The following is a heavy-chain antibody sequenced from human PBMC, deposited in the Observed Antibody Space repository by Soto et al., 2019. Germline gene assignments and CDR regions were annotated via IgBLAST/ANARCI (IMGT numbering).Heavy chain of an antibody. Sequence: QLQLQESGPGLVKPSETLSLTCTVSGGSISSSSYYWGWIRQPPGKGLEWIGSIYYSGSTYYNPSLKSRVTISVDTSKNQFSLKLSSVTAADTAVYYCARHKLNVLRYFDWLLYRRPFDYWGQGTLVTVSS. V-gene: IGHV4-39*01. CDR1: GGSISSSSYY. J-gene: IGHJ4*02. CDR3: ARHKLNVLRYFDWLLYRRPFDY. D-gene: IGHD3-9*01. CDR2: IYYSGST.